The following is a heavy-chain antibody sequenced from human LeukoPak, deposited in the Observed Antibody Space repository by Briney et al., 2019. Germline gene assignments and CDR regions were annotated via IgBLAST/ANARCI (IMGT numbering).Heavy chain of an antibody. Sequence: SETLSLTCTVSGGSISSYYWSWIRQLPGKGLEWIGYIYTSGSTNYNPSLESRVTISVDTSKNQFSLKLSSVTAADTAVYYCARRRYDFWSGYPLHYYYYYMDVWGKGTTVTVSS. CDR2: IYTSGST. J-gene: IGHJ6*03. V-gene: IGHV4-4*09. D-gene: IGHD3-3*01. CDR3: ARRRYDFWSGYPLHYYYYYMDV. CDR1: GGSISSYY.